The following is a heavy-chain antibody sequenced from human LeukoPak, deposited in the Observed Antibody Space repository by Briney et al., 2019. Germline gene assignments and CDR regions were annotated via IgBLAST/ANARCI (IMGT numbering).Heavy chain of an antibody. J-gene: IGHJ6*02. CDR3: AKYDYYGSGSYPKDYYYGMDV. V-gene: IGHV3-53*01. Sequence: GGSLRLSCAASGFTVSSNYMSWVRQAPGKGLEWVSLIYSGGSTYYADSVKGRFTISRDNSKNTLYLQMNSLRAEDTAVYYCAKYDYYGSGSYPKDYYYGMDVWGQGTTVTVSS. D-gene: IGHD3-10*01. CDR1: GFTVSSNY. CDR2: IYSGGST.